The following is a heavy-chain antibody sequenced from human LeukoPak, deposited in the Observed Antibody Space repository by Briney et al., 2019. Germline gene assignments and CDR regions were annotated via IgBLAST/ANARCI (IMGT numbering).Heavy chain of an antibody. J-gene: IGHJ4*02. CDR1: GGSISSHY. D-gene: IGHD1-1*01. CDR3: TRLKGTGGAFDY. CDR2: IYYSGST. Sequence: SETLPLTCTVSGGSISSHYWGWVRQPPGKGLEWIGYIYYSGSTNYNPSLKSRVTMSVDTSKNQFSLRLSSVTAADTAVYYCTRLKGTGGAFDYWGQGTLVTVSS. V-gene: IGHV4-59*11.